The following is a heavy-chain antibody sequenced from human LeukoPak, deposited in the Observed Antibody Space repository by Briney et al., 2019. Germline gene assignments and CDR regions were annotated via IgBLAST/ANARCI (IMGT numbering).Heavy chain of an antibody. D-gene: IGHD6-13*01. Sequence: GASVKVSCKASGYTFTGYYMHWVRQATGQGLEWMGRINPNSGGTNYAQKFQGRVTMTRDTSISTAYMELSRLRSDDTAVYYCARGYIAAAGTIDYWGQGTLVTVSS. CDR3: ARGYIAAAGTIDY. J-gene: IGHJ4*02. CDR1: GYTFTGYY. V-gene: IGHV1-2*06. CDR2: INPNSGGT.